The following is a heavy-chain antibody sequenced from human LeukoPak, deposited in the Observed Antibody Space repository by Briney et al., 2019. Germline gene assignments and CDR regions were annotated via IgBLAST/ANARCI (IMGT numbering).Heavy chain of an antibody. CDR2: ISSTSSTI. CDR3: AKDGYKWNFNN. V-gene: IGHV3-48*02. J-gene: IGHJ4*02. D-gene: IGHD5-24*01. CDR1: GFTFSRYS. Sequence: PGGSLRLSCAGSGFTFSRYSMNWVRQAPGKGLEWVSYISSTSSTIYYADSVKGRFTISRDNAKNSLYLQMKSLRDEDTAVYYCAKDGYKWNFNNWGQGTLVTVSS.